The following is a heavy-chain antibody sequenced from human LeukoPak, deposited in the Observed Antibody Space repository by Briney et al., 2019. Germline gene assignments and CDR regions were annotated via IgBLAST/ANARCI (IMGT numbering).Heavy chain of an antibody. Sequence: GGSLRLSCAASGFTFNSYGMNWVRQAPGKGLEWVSAISGSGGNTYYADSVKGRFTISRDNSKNTLYLQMNSLRAEDTAVYYCARGGYSSSWYHDSWGQGTLVTVSS. CDR3: ARGGYSSSWYHDS. CDR1: GFTFNSYG. D-gene: IGHD6-13*01. CDR2: ISGSGGNT. J-gene: IGHJ4*02. V-gene: IGHV3-23*01.